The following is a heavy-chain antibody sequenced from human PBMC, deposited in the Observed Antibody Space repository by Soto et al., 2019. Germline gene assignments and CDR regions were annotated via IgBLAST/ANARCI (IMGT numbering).Heavy chain of an antibody. J-gene: IGHJ2*01. CDR1: GGTFSSYT. CDR3: VVAYCGGDCYSSYWYFDL. V-gene: IGHV1-69*02. Sequence: QVQLVQSGAEVKKPGSSVKVSCKASGGTFSSYTISWVRQAPGQGLEWMGRIIPILGIANYAQKFQGRVTITADKITSTAYMELSSLRSEDTAVYYCVVAYCGGDCYSSYWYFDLWGRGTLVTVSS. CDR2: IIPILGIA. D-gene: IGHD2-21*02.